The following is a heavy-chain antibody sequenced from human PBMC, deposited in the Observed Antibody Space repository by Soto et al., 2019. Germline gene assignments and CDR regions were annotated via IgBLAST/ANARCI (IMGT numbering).Heavy chain of an antibody. V-gene: IGHV3-73*02. CDR1: GFTFSGSA. J-gene: IGHJ4*01. CDR3: SRIGEMGTGVDY. CDR2: ISSKPNAYAT. D-gene: IGHD3-10*01. Sequence: EVQLVESGGGLVQPGGSLKLSCAASGFTFSGSAIHWVRQASGKGLEWVGSISSKPNAYATAYAASVKGRFTMSRDDSNNTASLQMNSLKTADTAVYYCSRIGEMGTGVDYWGHGTLVTVSS.